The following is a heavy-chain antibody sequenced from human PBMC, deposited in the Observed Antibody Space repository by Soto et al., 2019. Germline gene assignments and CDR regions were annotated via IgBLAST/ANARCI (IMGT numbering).Heavy chain of an antibody. Sequence: PGGSLRLSCAASGFTFSSYAMSWVRQAPGKGLEWVSAISGSGGSTYYADSVKGRFTISRDNSKNTLYLQMNSLRAEDTAVYYCAKDTSRYSGSSEYYFDYWGQGTLVTVSS. J-gene: IGHJ4*02. V-gene: IGHV3-23*01. D-gene: IGHD1-26*01. CDR3: AKDTSRYSGSSEYYFDY. CDR2: ISGSGGST. CDR1: GFTFSSYA.